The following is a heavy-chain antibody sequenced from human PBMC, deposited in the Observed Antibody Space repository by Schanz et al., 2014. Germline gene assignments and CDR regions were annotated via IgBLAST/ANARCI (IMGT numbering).Heavy chain of an antibody. V-gene: IGHV1-18*01. CDR1: RSTFSSYT. CDR2: ISPYTGNT. Sequence: QVQLVQSGAEVKKPGSSVKVSCKASRSTFSSYTISWVRQARGQGLEWVGWISPYTGNTHYFDKMEGRVTMTTDTSTSTAYMELRSLRSDDTALYYCARDGVDAAAGGNYWGQGTLVTVSS. CDR3: ARDGVDAAAGGNY. D-gene: IGHD6-13*01. J-gene: IGHJ4*02.